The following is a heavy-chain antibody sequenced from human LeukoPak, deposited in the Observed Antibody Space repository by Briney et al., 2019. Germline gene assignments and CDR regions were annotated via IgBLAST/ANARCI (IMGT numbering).Heavy chain of an antibody. Sequence: SETLSLTCTVSGGSINSYYWSWIRQPPGKGLEWIGYIYYSGSTNYNPSLKSRVTISVDTSKNQFSLKLSSVTAADTAVYYCARESGSYYGMDVWGQGTTVTVSS. J-gene: IGHJ6*02. V-gene: IGHV4-59*01. CDR1: GGSINSYY. CDR3: ARESGSYYGMDV. CDR2: IYYSGST. D-gene: IGHD1-26*01.